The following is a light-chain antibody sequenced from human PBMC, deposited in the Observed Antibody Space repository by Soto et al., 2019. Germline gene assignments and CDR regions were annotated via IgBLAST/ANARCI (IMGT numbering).Light chain of an antibody. CDR3: SAWDDSLYGVV. J-gene: IGLJ2*01. CDR1: TSNIGSKT. CDR2: RDN. V-gene: IGLV1-44*01. Sequence: QSVLTQPPSASGTPGQKVTVSCSGSTSNIGSKTVNWYQQLPGSAPILLIYRDNQRPSGVPDRFSGSKSGTSAYLAISGLQSDDEADYYCSAWDDSLYGVVFGGGTKLTVL.